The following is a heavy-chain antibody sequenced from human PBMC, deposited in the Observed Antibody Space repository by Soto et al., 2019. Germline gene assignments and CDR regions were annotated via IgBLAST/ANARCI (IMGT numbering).Heavy chain of an antibody. CDR2: ISYDGSNK. Sequence: GGSLRLSCVASGFPFGDFGMHWVRQAPGKGLEWVAVISYDGSNKYYADSVKGRFTISRDNSKNTLYLQMNSLRAEDTAVYYCAKDLSHWGQGTLVTVSS. J-gene: IGHJ4*02. CDR1: GFPFGDFG. CDR3: AKDLSH. V-gene: IGHV3-30*18.